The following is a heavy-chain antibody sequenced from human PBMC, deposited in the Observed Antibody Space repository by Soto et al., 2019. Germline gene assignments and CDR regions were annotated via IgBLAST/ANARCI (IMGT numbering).Heavy chain of an antibody. J-gene: IGHJ4*02. D-gene: IGHD2-21*01. CDR2: VYYSGST. CDR1: GGSISSSY. CDR3: ARTEGDFHFDY. V-gene: IGHV4-59*01. Sequence: QVQLQESGPGLVKPSETLSLICTVSGGSISSSYWSWIRQPPGQGLELIGYVYYSGSTNYNPSLKSRVTISVDTSKNQFSLKLSSVTAADTAVYFCARTEGDFHFDYWGQGTLVTVSS.